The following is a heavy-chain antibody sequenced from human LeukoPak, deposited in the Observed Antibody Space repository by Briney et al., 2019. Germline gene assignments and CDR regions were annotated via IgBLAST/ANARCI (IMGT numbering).Heavy chain of an antibody. Sequence: PGRSLRLSCAASGFTFSSYAMHWVRQAPGKGLEWVAVISYDGSNKYYADSVKGRFTISRDNSKNTLYLQMNSLRAEDTAVYYCARFSSWYHVFDYWGQGTLVTVSS. J-gene: IGHJ4*02. CDR2: ISYDGSNK. CDR3: ARFSSWYHVFDY. CDR1: GFTFSSYA. V-gene: IGHV3-30*04. D-gene: IGHD6-13*01.